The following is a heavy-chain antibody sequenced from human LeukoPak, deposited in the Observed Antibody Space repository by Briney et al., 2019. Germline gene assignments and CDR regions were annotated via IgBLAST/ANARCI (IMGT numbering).Heavy chain of an antibody. CDR2: ISSNGNSI. CDR3: AADGGKDVFDY. CDR1: GLTFNDYY. V-gene: IGHV3-11*04. Sequence: KPGGTLRLSCAASGLTFNDYYMNWIRQSPGKGLEWISYISSNGNSIYYADSVKGRFTISRDNTKNSVYLQMNSLRVDDTAVYYCAADGGKDVFDYWGQGTLVTVSS. D-gene: IGHD5-24*01. J-gene: IGHJ4*02.